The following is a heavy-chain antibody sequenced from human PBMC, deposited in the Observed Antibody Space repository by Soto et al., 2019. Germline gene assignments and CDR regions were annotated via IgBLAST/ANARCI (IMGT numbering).Heavy chain of an antibody. J-gene: IGHJ4*02. Sequence: QVQLQQWGAGLLKPAETLSLTCVVYGGSFSGYYWSWIRQPPGKGLEWIGEIKDGGLTNYSPSLKSRATISXVTPNNQFSLKLHSVTAADTAVYYCARGQEGVVATHWDQGALVTVSS. D-gene: IGHD5-12*01. V-gene: IGHV4-34*01. CDR2: IKDGGLT. CDR3: ARGQEGVVATH. CDR1: GGSFSGYY.